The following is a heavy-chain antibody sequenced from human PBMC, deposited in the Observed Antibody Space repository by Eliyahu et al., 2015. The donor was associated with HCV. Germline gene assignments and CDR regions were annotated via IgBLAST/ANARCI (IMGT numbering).Heavy chain of an antibody. CDR3: ARQRRDDDAGYYYFDL. J-gene: IGHJ4*02. V-gene: IGHV4-34*02. CDR2: ISXSSXT. Sequence: QVQLQQWGAGLLKPSETLSLTCAVHXDSXSGXYLSWXRQSPGKGLAWIAEISXSSXTNYNPSFKSRVSISLDTSKKYFSLNLNSLTAADTAVYYCARQRRDDDAGYYYFDLWGQGTLVTVSS. CDR1: XDSXSGXY. D-gene: IGHD3-9*01.